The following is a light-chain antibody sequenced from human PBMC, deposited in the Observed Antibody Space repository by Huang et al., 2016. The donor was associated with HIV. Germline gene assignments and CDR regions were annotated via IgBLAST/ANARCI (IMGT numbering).Light chain of an antibody. CDR3: QQYNAWPPWT. J-gene: IGKJ1*01. CDR2: DAS. Sequence: EIVMTQSPATLSGSPGERATLSCRASQSVSSNLAWYQQKPGQAPRLLIYDASTRATGVPARLRGSGSGTEFTLTISSLQSEDFAVYYCQQYNAWPPWTFGQGTKVDIK. V-gene: IGKV3-15*01. CDR1: QSVSSN.